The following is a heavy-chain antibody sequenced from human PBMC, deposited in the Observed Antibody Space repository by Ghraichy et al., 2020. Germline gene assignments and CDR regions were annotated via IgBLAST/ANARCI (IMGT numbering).Heavy chain of an antibody. Sequence: GESLRLSCAASGFSFSSHAMHWVRQAPNKGLEWVAVISYDGTYKYYADSVKGRFIISRDKSRKTLYLQMDRLRPEDTAVYYCAKDRVETSYHFNVMDVWGHGTTVSVS. CDR2: ISYDGTYK. D-gene: IGHD2-8*01. CDR1: GFSFSSHA. V-gene: IGHV3-30-3*01. J-gene: IGHJ6*02. CDR3: AKDRVETSYHFNVMDV.